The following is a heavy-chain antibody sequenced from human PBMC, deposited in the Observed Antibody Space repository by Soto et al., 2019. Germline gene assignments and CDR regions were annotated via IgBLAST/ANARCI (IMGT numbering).Heavy chain of an antibody. J-gene: IGHJ6*03. CDR2: INHSGST. V-gene: IGHV4-34*01. CDR1: GGSFSDYY. D-gene: IGHD2-2*01. CDR3: ARGDIVVVPAARYYYYMDV. Sequence: KPSETLSLTCAVYGGSFSDYYWSWIRQPPGKGLEWIGEINHSGSTNYNPSLKSRVTISVDTSKNQFSLKLSSVTAADTAVYYCARGDIVVVPAARYYYYMDVWGKGTTVTVSS.